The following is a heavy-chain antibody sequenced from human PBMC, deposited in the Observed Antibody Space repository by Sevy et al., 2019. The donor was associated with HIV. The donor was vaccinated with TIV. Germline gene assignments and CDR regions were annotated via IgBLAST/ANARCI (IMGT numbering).Heavy chain of an antibody. CDR1: GLTVSSNY. Sequence: GGSLRLSCAVSGLTVSSNYMSWVRQAPGKGLEWVSLIYSGGATYYADSVNGRFTISGDDSKNTLYLQMDSLRAEDTAVYYCARGGSSSWHSTPLDYWGQGTLVTVSS. V-gene: IGHV3-53*01. CDR2: IYSGGAT. D-gene: IGHD6-13*01. CDR3: ARGGSSSWHSTPLDY. J-gene: IGHJ4*02.